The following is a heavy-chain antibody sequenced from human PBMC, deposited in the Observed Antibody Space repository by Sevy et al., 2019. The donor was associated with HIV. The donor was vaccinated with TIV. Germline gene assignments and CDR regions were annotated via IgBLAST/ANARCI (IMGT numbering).Heavy chain of an antibody. V-gene: IGHV3-7*03. CDR1: GFSLNNYW. Sequence: GGSLRLSCAASGFSLNNYWMNWVRQAPGKGLEWVANINQNGSVKYYVDSVKGRFTISRDNARNLVSLQMNSLRAEDTAVYYCAKDDIAARPPYLFDYWGQGTLVTVSS. D-gene: IGHD6-6*01. J-gene: IGHJ4*02. CDR3: AKDDIAARPPYLFDY. CDR2: INQNGSVK.